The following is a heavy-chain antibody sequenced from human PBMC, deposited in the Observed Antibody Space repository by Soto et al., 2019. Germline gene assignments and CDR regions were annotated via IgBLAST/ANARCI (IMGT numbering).Heavy chain of an antibody. CDR2: IYYSGST. V-gene: IGHV4-59*01. CDR3: ARDRLANWFDP. Sequence: SETLSLTCTVSGGSISSYYWSWIRQPPGKGLEWIGYIYYSGSTNYNPSLKSRVTISVDTSKNQFSLKLSSVAAADTAVYYCARDRLANWFDPWGQGTLVTVSS. D-gene: IGHD3-9*01. CDR1: GGSISSYY. J-gene: IGHJ5*02.